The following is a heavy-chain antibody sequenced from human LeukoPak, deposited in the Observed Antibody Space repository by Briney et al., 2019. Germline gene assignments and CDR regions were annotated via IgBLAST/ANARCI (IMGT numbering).Heavy chain of an antibody. D-gene: IGHD2-15*01. V-gene: IGHV4-34*01. CDR1: GGSFSGYY. CDR3: AGLPYCSGGSCYSVYFDY. CDR2: INHSGST. J-gene: IGHJ4*02. Sequence: SETLSLICAVYGGSFSGYYWSWIRQPPGKGLEWIGEINHSGSTNYNPSLKSRVTISVDTSKNQFPLKLSSVTAADTAVYYCAGLPYCSGGSCYSVYFDYWGQGTLVTVSS.